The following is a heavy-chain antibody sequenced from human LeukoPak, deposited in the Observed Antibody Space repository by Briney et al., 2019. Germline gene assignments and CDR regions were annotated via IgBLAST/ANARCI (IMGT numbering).Heavy chain of an antibody. V-gene: IGHV1-24*01. Sequence: ASVKVSCKVSGYALTDLSIHWVRQAPGKGLEWMGGFDPEDGETVYAQKFQGRVTMIEDTSTDTAYMELSSPRSEDTAVYYCATVGYYYGAGTYYKWFDPWGQGTLVTVSS. D-gene: IGHD3-10*01. CDR2: FDPEDGET. CDR3: ATVGYYYGAGTYYKWFDP. J-gene: IGHJ5*02. CDR1: GYALTDLS.